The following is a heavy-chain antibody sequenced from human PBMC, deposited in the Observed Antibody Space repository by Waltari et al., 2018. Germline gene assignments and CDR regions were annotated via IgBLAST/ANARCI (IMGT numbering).Heavy chain of an antibody. CDR2: INHSGST. CDR1: GGSLSGYY. V-gene: IGHV4-34*01. D-gene: IGHD3-10*01. Sequence: QVQLQQWGAGLLKPSETLSLTCAVYGGSLSGYYWSWIRQPPGKGLEWIGEINHSGSTNYNPSLKSRVTISVDTSKNQFSLKLSSVTAADTAVYYCASWGVRDQPPDYWGQGTLVTVSS. J-gene: IGHJ4*02. CDR3: ASWGVRDQPPDY.